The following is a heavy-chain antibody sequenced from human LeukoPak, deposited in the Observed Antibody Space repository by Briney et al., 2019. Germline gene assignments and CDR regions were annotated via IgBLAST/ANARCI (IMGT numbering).Heavy chain of an antibody. CDR2: IKQDGSEK. J-gene: IGHJ4*02. D-gene: IGHD3-22*01. CDR3: ARELFATYYYDSSGYDY. CDR1: GFTFSSYW. Sequence: GGSLRLSCAASGFTFSSYWMSWVRQAPGKGLEWVANIKQDGSEKYYVDSVKGRFTISRDNAKNSLYLQMNSLRAEDTAVYYCARELFATYYYDSSGYDYWGQGTLVTVSS. V-gene: IGHV3-7*01.